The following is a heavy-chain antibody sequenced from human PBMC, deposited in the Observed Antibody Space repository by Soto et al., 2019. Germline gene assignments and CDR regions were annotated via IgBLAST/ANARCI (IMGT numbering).Heavy chain of an antibody. CDR3: ARAEVDILTGYYYGMDV. Sequence: ASVKVSCKASGYTFTSYYMHWVRQAPGQGLEWMGWINPNSGGTNYAQKFQGWVTMTRDTSISTAYMELSRLRSDATAGYYCARAEVDILTGYYYGMDVWGQGTTVTVSS. CDR2: INPNSGGT. J-gene: IGHJ6*02. D-gene: IGHD3-9*01. V-gene: IGHV1-2*04. CDR1: GYTFTSYY.